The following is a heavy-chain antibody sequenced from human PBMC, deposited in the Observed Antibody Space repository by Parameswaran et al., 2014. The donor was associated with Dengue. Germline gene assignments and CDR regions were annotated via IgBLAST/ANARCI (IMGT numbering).Heavy chain of an antibody. D-gene: IGHD6-6*01. Sequence: SWVRQAPGQGLEWMGGIIPIFGTANYAQKFQGRVTITADESTSTAYMELSSLRSEDTAVYYCAIAARPLSPTNNWFDPWGQGTLVTVSS. CDR2: IIPIFGTA. J-gene: IGHJ5*02. V-gene: IGHV1-69*01. CDR3: AIAARPLSPTNNWFDP.